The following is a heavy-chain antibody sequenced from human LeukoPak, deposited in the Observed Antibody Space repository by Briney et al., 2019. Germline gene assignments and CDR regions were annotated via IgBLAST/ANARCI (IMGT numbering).Heavy chain of an antibody. CDR2: INHSGST. Sequence: GSLRLSCAASGFTFSSYSMNWIRQPPGKGLEWIGEINHSGSTNYNPSLKSRVTISVDTSKNHFSLKLNSVTAADTAVYYCARGRRSDSYTEFDPWGQGTLVTVSS. J-gene: IGHJ5*02. D-gene: IGHD3-16*01. CDR3: ARGRRSDSYTEFDP. V-gene: IGHV4-34*01. CDR1: GFTFSSYS.